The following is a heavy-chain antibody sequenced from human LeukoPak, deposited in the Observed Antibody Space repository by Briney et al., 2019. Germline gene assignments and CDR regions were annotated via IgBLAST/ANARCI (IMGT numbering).Heavy chain of an antibody. V-gene: IGHV1-18*04. CDR2: ISGYNGNT. D-gene: IGHD4-11*01. Sequence: ASVKVSCKASGYTFTGYYMHWVRQAPGQGLEWMGWISGYNGNTNYAQKLQGRVTMTTDTSTSTAYMELRSLRSDDTAVYYCARDVATVTTHDAFDIWGQGTMVTVSS. CDR1: GYTFTGYY. J-gene: IGHJ3*02. CDR3: ARDVATVTTHDAFDI.